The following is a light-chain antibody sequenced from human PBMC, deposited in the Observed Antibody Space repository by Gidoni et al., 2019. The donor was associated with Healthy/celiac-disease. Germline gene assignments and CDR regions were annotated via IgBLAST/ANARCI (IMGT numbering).Light chain of an antibody. CDR2: AAS. J-gene: IGKJ1*01. Sequence: DIQLTQSPSFLSASVGDRVTITCRASQGISSYLAWYQQKPGKATKLLIYAASTLQSGVPSRFSGSGSGAEFTLTISSLQPEDFATYYCQQRNSYPRTFGQGTKVEIK. CDR3: QQRNSYPRT. V-gene: IGKV1-9*01. CDR1: QGISSY.